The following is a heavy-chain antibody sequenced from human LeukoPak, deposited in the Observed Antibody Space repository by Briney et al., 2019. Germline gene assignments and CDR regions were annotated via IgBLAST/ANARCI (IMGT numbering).Heavy chain of an antibody. CDR3: ARIPLGYSGAYYFDY. CDR2: ISSSGSV. V-gene: IGHV4-4*09. J-gene: IGHJ4*02. D-gene: IGHD5-12*01. CDR1: RGSISGSISSYY. Sequence: PSETLSLTCTVSRGSISGSISSYYWSWLRQPPGKGPEWIGYISSSGSVNEHPSLRSRVTTSVNTSKNQSFLNLSSVSAADTAVYYCARIPLGYSGAYYFDYWGQGTLVTVSP.